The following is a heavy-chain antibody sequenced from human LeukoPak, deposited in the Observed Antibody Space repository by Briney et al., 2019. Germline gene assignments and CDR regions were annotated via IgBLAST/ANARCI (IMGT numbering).Heavy chain of an antibody. Sequence: ASVKVSCKASGGTFSSYAISWVRQAPGQGLEWMGWISAYNGNTNYAQKLQGRVTMTTDTSTSTAYMELRSLRSDDTAVYYCARRDSSGAFDIWGQGTMVTVSS. J-gene: IGHJ3*02. V-gene: IGHV1-18*01. CDR1: GGTFSSYA. CDR2: ISAYNGNT. CDR3: ARRDSSGAFDI. D-gene: IGHD3-22*01.